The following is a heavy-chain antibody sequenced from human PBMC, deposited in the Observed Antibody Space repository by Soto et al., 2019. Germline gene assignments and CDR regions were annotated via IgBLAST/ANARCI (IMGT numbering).Heavy chain of an antibody. CDR1: GLSLWNFG. J-gene: IGHJ4*02. V-gene: IGHV3-30*03. CDR2: ISYDFRDK. CDR3: ALPRLSTLLDVPEPGFDH. Sequence: SLRLSLAAYGLSLWNFGINWVRQAPGKGLQWLAVISYDFRDKRFADSMPGRIDIYRDNSKYTLYLEMSRLRPEDTALYYNALPRLSTLLDVPEPGFDHWGPGALGTVSS. D-gene: IGHD6-25*01.